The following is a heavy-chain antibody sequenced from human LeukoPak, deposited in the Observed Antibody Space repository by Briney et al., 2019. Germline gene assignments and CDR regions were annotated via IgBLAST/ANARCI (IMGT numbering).Heavy chain of an antibody. V-gene: IGHV4-39*01. CDR2: IYYSGST. D-gene: IGHD3-22*01. CDR1: GGSISSSSYY. J-gene: IGHJ3*02. CDR3: ARPYYDSSGWDAFDI. Sequence: SETLSLTCTVSGGSISSSSYYWGWIRQPPGKGLEWIGSIYYSGSTYYNPSLKSRVTISVDTSKNQFSLKLSSVTAADTAVYYCARPYYDSSGWDAFDIWGQGTMVTVSS.